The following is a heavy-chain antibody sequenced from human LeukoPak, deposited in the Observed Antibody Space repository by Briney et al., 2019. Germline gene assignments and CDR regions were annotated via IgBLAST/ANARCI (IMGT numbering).Heavy chain of an antibody. D-gene: IGHD6-19*01. Sequence: GGSLRLSCAASGFTFSNHWMHWVRQAPGKGLVWVSRINSDVSSTNYADSVKGRFTISRDNAKNPLYLQMNSLRAEDTAVYYCARDIAVYGNYSDYWGQGTLVTVSS. CDR1: GFTFSNHW. CDR3: ARDIAVYGNYSDY. V-gene: IGHV3-74*01. J-gene: IGHJ4*02. CDR2: INSDVSST.